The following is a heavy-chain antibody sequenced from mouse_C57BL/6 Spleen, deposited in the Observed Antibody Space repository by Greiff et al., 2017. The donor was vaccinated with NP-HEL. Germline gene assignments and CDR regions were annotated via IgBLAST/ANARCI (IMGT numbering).Heavy chain of an antibody. V-gene: IGHV1-64*01. J-gene: IGHJ3*01. CDR3: ARKPSRDYDVPY. CDR2: IHPNSGST. CDR1: GYTFTSYW. D-gene: IGHD2-4*01. Sequence: QVQLQQPGAELVKPGASVKLSCKASGYTFTSYWMHWVKQRPGQGLEWIGMIHPNSGSTNYNEKFKSKATLTVDKSSSTAYMQLSSLTSEDSAVYYCARKPSRDYDVPYWGQGTLVTVSA.